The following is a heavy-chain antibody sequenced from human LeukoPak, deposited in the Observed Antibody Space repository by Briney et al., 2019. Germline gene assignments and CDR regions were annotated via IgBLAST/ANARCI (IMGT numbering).Heavy chain of an antibody. V-gene: IGHV3-7*05. Sequence: GGSLRLSCAASGFTFGRHWMSWVRQAPGKGPEWVANIKQDGSQRYYVDSVKGLFTISRDNGRNSLFLQMNSLRAEDTAVYYCARDFLKYRMGLLDYWGQGTRVTVSS. D-gene: IGHD1-1*01. J-gene: IGHJ4*02. CDR1: GFTFGRHW. CDR3: ARDFLKYRMGLLDY. CDR2: IKQDGSQR.